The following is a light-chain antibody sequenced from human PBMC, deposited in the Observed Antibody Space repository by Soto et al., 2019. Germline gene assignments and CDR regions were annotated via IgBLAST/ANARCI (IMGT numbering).Light chain of an antibody. CDR3: QQSYTAMVT. CDR2: AAS. CDR1: QSISDY. J-gene: IGKJ5*01. V-gene: IGKV1-39*01. Sequence: DIQMTQSPSSLSASVGDRVTITCRASQSISDYLNWYQHKPGEAPKLLLYAASSLQSGVPSRFSGSGSGTDFTLTISSLQPEDFATYYCQQSYTAMVTFGQGTRLDIK.